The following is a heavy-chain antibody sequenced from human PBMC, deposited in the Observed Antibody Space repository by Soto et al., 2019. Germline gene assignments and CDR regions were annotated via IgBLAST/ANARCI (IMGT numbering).Heavy chain of an antibody. CDR3: ARERWDCRSTRCSGDGMDV. CDR1: GGSISSSNW. V-gene: IGHV4-4*02. J-gene: IGHJ6*02. CDR2: IYHSGST. D-gene: IGHD2-2*01. Sequence: QVQLQESGPGLVKPSGTLSLTCAVSGGSISSSNWWSWVRQPPGKGLEWIGEIYHSGSTNYNPSLKSRVTISVDNSKNQVSLKLSSVTAADTAVYYCARERWDCRSTRCSGDGMDVWGQGTTVTVSS.